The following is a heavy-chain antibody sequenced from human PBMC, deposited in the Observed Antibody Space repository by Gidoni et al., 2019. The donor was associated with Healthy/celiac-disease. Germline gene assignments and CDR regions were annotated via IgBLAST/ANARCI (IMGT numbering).Heavy chain of an antibody. J-gene: IGHJ3*02. Sequence: QVQLVQSGAEVKKTGSSVKVPCKAYGSPFRSYASSWVRQAPGQGREWMGGIIPIFGTANYAQKFQGRVTITADESTSTAYMELSSLRSEDTAVYYCARDIIEMATIMPDDAFDIWGQGTMVTVSS. CDR1: GSPFRSYA. CDR3: ARDIIEMATIMPDDAFDI. V-gene: IGHV1-69*12. CDR2: IIPIFGTA. D-gene: IGHD5-12*01.